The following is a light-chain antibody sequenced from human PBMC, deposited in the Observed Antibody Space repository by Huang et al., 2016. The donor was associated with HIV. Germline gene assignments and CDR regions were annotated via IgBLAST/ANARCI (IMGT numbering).Light chain of an antibody. CDR1: QSVLSSSDNKNY. Sequence: DIVMTQSPDSLAVSLGERATINCKYSQSVLSSSDNKNYLAWFQQKPGQSPRLLIYWASTREAGVPDRCSGSGSGTDFTLAISTLQTEDVAVYYCQQYYDIPYTFGQGTKLEIK. J-gene: IGKJ2*01. V-gene: IGKV4-1*01. CDR3: QQYYDIPYT. CDR2: WAS.